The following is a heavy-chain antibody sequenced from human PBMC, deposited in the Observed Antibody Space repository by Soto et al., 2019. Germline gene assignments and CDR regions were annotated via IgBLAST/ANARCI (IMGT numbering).Heavy chain of an antibody. D-gene: IGHD3-3*01. CDR3: ASIVTYYDFWSVPDAFDI. Sequence: SQTLSLTCAISGDSVSSNSAAWNWIRQSPSRGLEWLGRTYYRSKWYNDYAVSVKSRITINPDTSKNQFSLQLNSVTPEDTAVYYCASIVTYYDFWSVPDAFDIWGQGTMVTVSS. J-gene: IGHJ3*02. CDR1: GDSVSSNSAA. CDR2: TYYRSKWYN. V-gene: IGHV6-1*01.